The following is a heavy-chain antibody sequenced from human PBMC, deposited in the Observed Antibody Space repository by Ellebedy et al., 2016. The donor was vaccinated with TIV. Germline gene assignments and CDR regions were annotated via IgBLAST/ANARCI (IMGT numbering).Heavy chain of an antibody. J-gene: IGHJ6*03. D-gene: IGHD6-19*01. V-gene: IGHV3-74*01. CDR2: INSDGSDT. CDR3: ARSTSGWPYNMDV. CDR1: GFIFSGYW. Sequence: PGGSLRLSCAASGFIFSGYWMHSVRHAPGKGLGWVSRINSDGSDTAYAGSVRGRFTISIDNAKNTLYLQMNSLRAEDTAVYYGARSTSGWPYNMDVWGKGTPVTVSS.